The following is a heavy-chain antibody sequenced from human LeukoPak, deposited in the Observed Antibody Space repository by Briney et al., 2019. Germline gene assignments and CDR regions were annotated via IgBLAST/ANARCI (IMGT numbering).Heavy chain of an antibody. CDR1: GFTFSDYY. Sequence: PGGSLRLSCAASGFTFSDYYMSWIRQAPGKGLEWVSAISGSGGSTYYADSVKGRFTISRDNSKNTLYLQMNSLRAEDTAVYYCAKDVAWLVDWPFFDYWGQGTLVTVSS. D-gene: IGHD6-19*01. CDR3: AKDVAWLVDWPFFDY. V-gene: IGHV3-23*01. J-gene: IGHJ4*02. CDR2: ISGSGGST.